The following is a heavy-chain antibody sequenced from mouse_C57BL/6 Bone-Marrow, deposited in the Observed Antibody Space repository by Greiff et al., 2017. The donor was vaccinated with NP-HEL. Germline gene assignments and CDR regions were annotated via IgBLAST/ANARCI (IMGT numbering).Heavy chain of an antibody. CDR1: GYTFTSYW. Sequence: QVQLQQPGAELVMPGASVKLSCKASGYTFTSYWMHWVKQRPGQGLEWIGEIDPSDSYTNYNQKFKGKSTLTVDKSSSTAYMQLSSLTSEDSAVYYCARPGGNPPMDYWGQGTSVTVSS. D-gene: IGHD1-1*02. J-gene: IGHJ4*01. V-gene: IGHV1-69*01. CDR2: IDPSDSYT. CDR3: ARPGGNPPMDY.